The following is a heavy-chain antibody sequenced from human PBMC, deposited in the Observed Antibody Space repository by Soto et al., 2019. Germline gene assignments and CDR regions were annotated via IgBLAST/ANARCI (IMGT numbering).Heavy chain of an antibody. J-gene: IGHJ4*02. CDR2: IYYSGST. CDR3: ARVRLIAAAGPFDY. V-gene: IGHV4-30-4*01. Sequence: SETLSLTCPVSGGSISSGDYYWSWIRQPPGKGLEWIGYIYYSGSTYYNPSLKSRVTISVDTSKNQFSLRLSSVTAADTAVYYCARVRLIAAAGPFDYWGQGTLVTVSS. D-gene: IGHD6-13*01. CDR1: GGSISSGDYY.